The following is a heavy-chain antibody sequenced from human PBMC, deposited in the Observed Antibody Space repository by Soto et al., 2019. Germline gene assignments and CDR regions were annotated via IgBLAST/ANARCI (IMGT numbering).Heavy chain of an antibody. CDR3: AREIRDSDVLADYYFYFDYFDY. CDR1: GFTFSTYT. J-gene: IGHJ4*02. V-gene: IGHV3-21*01. CDR2: ISSSSTST. Sequence: PGGSLRLSCRASGFTFSTYTMNWVRQAPGKGLEWVSSISSSSTSTYYTDSVKGRFTISRDNAKNSLYLQMNSLRAEDTAVYYCAREIRDSDVLADYYFYFDYFDYWGQGTLVTVSS. D-gene: IGHD3-9*01.